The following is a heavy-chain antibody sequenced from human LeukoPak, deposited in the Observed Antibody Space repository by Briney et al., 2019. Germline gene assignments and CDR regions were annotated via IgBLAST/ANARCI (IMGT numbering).Heavy chain of an antibody. J-gene: IGHJ5*02. V-gene: IGHV3-23*01. D-gene: IGHD6-6*01. CDR3: AKDGTRRFSINWFDP. CDR1: GFTFSSYA. Sequence: GGSLRLSCAASGFTFSSYAMSWVRQAPGKGLEWVSAISGSGGSTYYADSVKGRFTISRDNSKNTLYLQMNSLRAEDTVVYYCAKDGTRRFSINWFDPWGQGTLVTVSS. CDR2: ISGSGGST.